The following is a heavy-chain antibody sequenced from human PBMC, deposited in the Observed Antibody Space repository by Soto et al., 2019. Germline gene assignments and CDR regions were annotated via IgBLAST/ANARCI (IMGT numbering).Heavy chain of an antibody. D-gene: IGHD3-10*01. Sequence: SVKVSCKASGGTFSSYTISWVRQAPGQGLEWMGRIIPILGIANYAQKFQGRVTITADKPTSTAYMELSSLRSEDTTIYYCASSYGSGYRAFDYWGQGALVTVSS. CDR2: IIPILGIA. V-gene: IGHV1-69*02. J-gene: IGHJ4*02. CDR3: ASSYGSGYRAFDY. CDR1: GGTFSSYT.